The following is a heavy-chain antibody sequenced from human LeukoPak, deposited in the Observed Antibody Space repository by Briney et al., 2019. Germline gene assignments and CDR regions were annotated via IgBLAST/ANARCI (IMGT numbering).Heavy chain of an antibody. Sequence: GGSLRLSCAASGFTFSSYAMSWVRQAPGKWLEWVSAISGSGGSTYYADSVKGRFTISRDNSKNTLYLQMNSLRAEDTAVYYCARMTTVMFDYWGQGTLVTVSS. CDR1: GFTFSSYA. CDR2: ISGSGGST. CDR3: ARMTTVMFDY. D-gene: IGHD4-17*01. V-gene: IGHV3-23*01. J-gene: IGHJ4*02.